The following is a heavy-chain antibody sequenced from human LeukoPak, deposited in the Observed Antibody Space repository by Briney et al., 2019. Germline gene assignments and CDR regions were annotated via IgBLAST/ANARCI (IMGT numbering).Heavy chain of an antibody. J-gene: IGHJ4*02. CDR1: GFTFSSYA. Sequence: PGGSLRLSCAASGFTFSSYAMSWVRKAPGKGLEWVSAISGSGGSTYYADSVKGRFTISRDNSKNTLYLQMNSLRAEDTAVYYCAGSSGWSVGGYYFDYWGQGTLVTVSS. CDR2: ISGSGGST. CDR3: AGSSGWSVGGYYFDY. D-gene: IGHD6-19*01. V-gene: IGHV3-23*01.